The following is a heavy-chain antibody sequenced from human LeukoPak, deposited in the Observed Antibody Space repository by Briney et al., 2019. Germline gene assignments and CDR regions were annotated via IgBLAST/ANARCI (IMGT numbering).Heavy chain of an antibody. Sequence: SETLSLTCTVSGGSISSSSYYWGWIRQPPGKGLEWIGSIYYSGSTYYNPSLKSRVTISVDTSKNQFSLKLSSVTAADTAVYYCARANGFYGSGSYPDYWGQGTLVTVSS. D-gene: IGHD3-10*01. CDR1: GGSISSSSYY. CDR2: IYYSGST. V-gene: IGHV4-39*07. J-gene: IGHJ4*02. CDR3: ARANGFYGSGSYPDY.